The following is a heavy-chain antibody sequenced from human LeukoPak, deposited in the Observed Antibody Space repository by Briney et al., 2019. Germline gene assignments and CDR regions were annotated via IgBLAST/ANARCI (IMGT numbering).Heavy chain of an antibody. CDR3: ARDGYFDS. J-gene: IGHJ4*02. V-gene: IGHV1-18*04. CDR1: GYTFTNYG. D-gene: IGHD6-13*01. CDR2: IAAYNGNT. Sequence: ASVKVSFKASGYTFTNYGFSWVRQAPGQGLEWMGWIAAYNGNTNYAQKLQGRVTMTTDTSTSTAYMELRSLRSDDTAIYYCARDGYFDSWGQGTLVTVSS.